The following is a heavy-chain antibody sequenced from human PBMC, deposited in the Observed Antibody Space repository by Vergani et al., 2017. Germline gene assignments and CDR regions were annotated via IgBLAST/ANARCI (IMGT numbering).Heavy chain of an antibody. J-gene: IGHJ2*01. D-gene: IGHD2-2*01. V-gene: IGHV3-43*01. Sequence: EVQLVESGGGLVQPGGSLRLSCAASGFTFDDYTMHWVRQAPGKGLEWVSLISWDGGSTYYADSVKGRFTISRDNAKNSLYLQMNSLRAEDTAVYYCARDGEYCSSTSCHPWWYFDLWGRGTLVTVSS. CDR3: ARDGEYCSSTSCHPWWYFDL. CDR2: ISWDGGST. CDR1: GFTFDDYT.